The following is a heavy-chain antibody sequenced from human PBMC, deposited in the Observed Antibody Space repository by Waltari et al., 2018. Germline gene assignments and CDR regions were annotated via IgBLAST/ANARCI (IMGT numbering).Heavy chain of an antibody. CDR1: GFMFSSYA. Sequence: EVQLAESGGGLVQPGGSLRLACVASGFMFSSYAMNWVRQAPGKGLEWVASVSGPSTYTFYSDSVKGRFTISRDNAKNSVFLQMNGLGDDDTAIYYCAKEGLGGDRQFDYWGQGTLVRVSS. CDR2: VSGPSTYT. CDR3: AKEGLGGDRQFDY. V-gene: IGHV3-21*06. D-gene: IGHD2-21*02. J-gene: IGHJ4*02.